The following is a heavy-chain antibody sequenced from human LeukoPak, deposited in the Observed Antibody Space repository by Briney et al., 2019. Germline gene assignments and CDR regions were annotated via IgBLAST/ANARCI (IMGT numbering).Heavy chain of an antibody. J-gene: IGHJ4*02. CDR3: AKGLKISGWYYFEY. V-gene: IGHV3-30*18. Sequence: GGSLRLSCATSGFTFSKYGVHWVRQAPGKGLEWVAVISFDGVNKYYADSVKGRFTISRDNSENTLWLQLNSLRAEDTALYYCAKGLKISGWYYFEYWGQGTLVTVSS. CDR1: GFTFSKYG. CDR2: ISFDGVNK. D-gene: IGHD6-19*01.